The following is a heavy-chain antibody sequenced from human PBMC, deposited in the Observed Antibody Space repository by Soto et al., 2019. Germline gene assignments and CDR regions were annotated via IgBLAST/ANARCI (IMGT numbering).Heavy chain of an antibody. CDR3: AREGIAARLHYYYGMDV. CDR1: GDSVSSTSAA. V-gene: IGHV6-1*01. D-gene: IGHD6-6*01. Sequence: SQTLSLTCAIPGDSVSSTSAAWNWIRQSPSRGLEWLGRTYYRSKWYNDYAVSVKSRITINPDTSKNQFSLQLNSVTPEDTAVYYCAREGIAARLHYYYGMDVWGQGTTVTVSS. J-gene: IGHJ6*02. CDR2: TYYRSKWYN.